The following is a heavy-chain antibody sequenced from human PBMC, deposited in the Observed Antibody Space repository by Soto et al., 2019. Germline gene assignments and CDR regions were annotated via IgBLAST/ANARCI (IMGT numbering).Heavy chain of an antibody. CDR2: ISYDGSNK. Sequence: GGSLRLSCAASGFTFSSYGMHWVRQAPGKGLEWVAVISYDGSNKYYADSVKGRFTISRDNSKNTLYLQMNSLRAEDTAVYYCAKEPHPCTSCDHDYWGQGTLVIGSS. CDR1: GFTFSSYG. V-gene: IGHV3-30*18. D-gene: IGHD2-2*01. J-gene: IGHJ4*02. CDR3: AKEPHPCTSCDHDY.